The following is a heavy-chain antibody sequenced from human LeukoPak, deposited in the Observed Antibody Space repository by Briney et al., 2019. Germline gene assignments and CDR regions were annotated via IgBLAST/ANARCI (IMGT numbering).Heavy chain of an antibody. CDR2: ISSSSSYI. CDR3: ARFISPYCGGDCYSVEAFDI. V-gene: IGHV3-21*01. CDR1: GFTFSSYG. J-gene: IGHJ3*02. D-gene: IGHD2-21*02. Sequence: PGGSLRLSCAVSGFTFSSYGMHWVRQAPGKGLEWVSSISSSSSYIYYADSVKGRFTISRDNAKNSLYLQMNSLRAEDTAVYYCARFISPYCGGDCYSVEAFDIWGQGTMVTVSS.